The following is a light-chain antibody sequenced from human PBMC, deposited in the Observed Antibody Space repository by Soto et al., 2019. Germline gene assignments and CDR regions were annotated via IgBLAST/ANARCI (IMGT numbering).Light chain of an antibody. J-gene: IGKJ1*01. CDR2: DVS. CDR3: QQYGSSGT. Sequence: EIVLTHSPGTLSLSPGERITLSCRASQSVTNSYLAWYQQKPGQAPRLLIYDVSSRATGIQDRFSGSGSGTEFTLTIRRLEPEDFAVYYCQQYGSSGTCGQGTKVDIK. V-gene: IGKV3-20*01. CDR1: QSVTNSY.